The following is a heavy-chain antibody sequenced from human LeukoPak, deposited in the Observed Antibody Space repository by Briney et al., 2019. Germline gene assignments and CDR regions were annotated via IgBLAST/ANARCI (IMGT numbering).Heavy chain of an antibody. V-gene: IGHV1-69*05. D-gene: IGHD3-22*01. J-gene: IGHJ6*03. Sequence: SVKVSCKGSGGTFSSYSISWVRQAPGQGLEWMGGIIPAFGTAHYAQKFQGRVTFTTDESTATAYMELRSLRSEDTAVYYCASEGNYDSSGYSRYNYYYMDVWGKGTAVTVSS. CDR3: ASEGNYDSSGYSRYNYYYMDV. CDR1: GGTFSSYS. CDR2: IIPAFGTA.